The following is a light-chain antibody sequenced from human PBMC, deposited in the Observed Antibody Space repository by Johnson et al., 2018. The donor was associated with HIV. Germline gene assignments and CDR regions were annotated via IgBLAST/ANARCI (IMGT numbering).Light chain of an antibody. J-gene: IGLJ1*01. CDR1: SSNIGKNY. CDR3: GTWDSSLSAHDV. V-gene: IGLV1-51*01. CDR2: DNH. Sequence: QSVLTQPPSVSAAPGQKVTISCSGSSSNIGKNYVSWYQQLPGTAPKLLIFDNHKRPSGIPDRFSGSKSGTSATLGITGLQTGDEADYYCGTWDSSLSAHDVFGTGTKVTVL.